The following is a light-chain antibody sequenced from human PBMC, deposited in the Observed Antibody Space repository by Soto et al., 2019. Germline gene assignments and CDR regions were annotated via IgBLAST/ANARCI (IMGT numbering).Light chain of an antibody. CDR3: SSYAGSRNFI. V-gene: IGLV2-8*01. CDR1: SSDVGGYNF. J-gene: IGLJ2*01. CDR2: EVS. Sequence: QSVLTQPPSASGSPGQSVTISCTGTSSDVGGYNFVSWYQQHPGKAPKLFIYEVSERPSGVPDRFSGSKSGNTASLTVSGLQAEDEADYFCSSYAGSRNFIFGGGTKLTVL.